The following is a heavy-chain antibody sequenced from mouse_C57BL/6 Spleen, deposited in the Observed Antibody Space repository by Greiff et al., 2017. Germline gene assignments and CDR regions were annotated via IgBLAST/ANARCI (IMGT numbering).Heavy chain of an antibody. V-gene: IGHV2-5*01. CDR3: AKGYYYGSSYVDYAMDY. Sequence: VQLQQSGPGLVQPSQSLSITCSVSGFSLTSYGVHWVRQSPGKGLEWLGVIWRGGSTDYNAAFMSRLSITKDNSKSQVFFKMNSLQADDTAIYYCAKGYYYGSSYVDYAMDYWGQGTSVTVSS. D-gene: IGHD1-1*01. J-gene: IGHJ4*01. CDR2: IWRGGST. CDR1: GFSLTSYG.